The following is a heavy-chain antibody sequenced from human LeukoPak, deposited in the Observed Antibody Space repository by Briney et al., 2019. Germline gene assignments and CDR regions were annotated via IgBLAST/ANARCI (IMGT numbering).Heavy chain of an antibody. CDR3: ARWQQLSTKLSGFDY. CDR1: GYSFTNFW. J-gene: IGHJ4*02. D-gene: IGHD3-16*02. CDR2: IYPGDSDT. Sequence: GESLKISCKGSGYSFTNFWIGWVRQTPGKGLELLGFIYPGDSDTKYSPSFQGQVTFSADRSINTAFLQLSSLRASDTAMYYCARWQQLSTKLSGFDYWGQGTLVSVSS. V-gene: IGHV5-51*01.